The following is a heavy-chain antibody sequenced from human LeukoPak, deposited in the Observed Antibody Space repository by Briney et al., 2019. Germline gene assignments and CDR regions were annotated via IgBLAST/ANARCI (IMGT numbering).Heavy chain of an antibody. D-gene: IGHD6-19*01. CDR3: AKGPLIEVAGTTWDY. J-gene: IGHJ4*02. Sequence: PGGSLRLSCAASGFTFSSYGMHWVRQAPGKGLEWVSAISGSGSNTYYADSVKGRFTISRDNSKNTLYLQMNSLRAEDRAIYYCAKGPLIEVAGTTWDYWGQGTLVTVSS. CDR2: ISGSGSNT. CDR1: GFTFSSYG. V-gene: IGHV3-23*01.